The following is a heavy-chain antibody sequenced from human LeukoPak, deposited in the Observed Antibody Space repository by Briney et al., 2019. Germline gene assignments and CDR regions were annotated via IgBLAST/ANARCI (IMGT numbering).Heavy chain of an antibody. V-gene: IGHV3-53*01. D-gene: IGHD3-22*01. CDR1: GLTISTNY. J-gene: IGHJ4*02. Sequence: PGGSLRLSCAASGLTISTNYMSWVRQAPGKGLEWVSVMYTGGSTYYADSVKGRFTISRDNSKNTLYLQMNSLRAEDTALYYCARAPFYYDSSGYPYFDGWGQGTLVTVSS. CDR3: ARAPFYYDSSGYPYFDG. CDR2: MYTGGST.